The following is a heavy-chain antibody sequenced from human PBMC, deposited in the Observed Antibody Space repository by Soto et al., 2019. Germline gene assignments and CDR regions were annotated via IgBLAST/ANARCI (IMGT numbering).Heavy chain of an antibody. V-gene: IGHV3-9*01. Sequence: EVQLVESGGGLVQPGRSLRLSCAASGFTFDDYAMHWVRQAPGKGLEWVSGISWNSGSIGYADSVKGRFTISRDNAKNSLYLQMNSLRAEDTALHYCAKTLPGIAVAGTGAFDIWGQGTMVTVSS. J-gene: IGHJ3*02. CDR3: AKTLPGIAVAGTGAFDI. CDR2: ISWNSGSI. CDR1: GFTFDDYA. D-gene: IGHD6-19*01.